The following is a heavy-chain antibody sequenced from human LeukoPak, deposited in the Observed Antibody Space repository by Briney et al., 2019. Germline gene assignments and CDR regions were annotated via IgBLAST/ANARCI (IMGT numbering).Heavy chain of an antibody. CDR1: GYTFTKYG. CDR3: SRGDSSGYYYSYYYGMDV. Sequence: ASVKVSCKASGYTFTKYGISWARLAPGQGLEWMGWISAYNGNTNYAQKLQGRVTMTTDTSTSTAYMELRGLRSEDTAVYYCSRGDSSGYYYSYYYGMDVWGQGTTVTVSS. V-gene: IGHV1-18*01. CDR2: ISAYNGNT. J-gene: IGHJ6*02. D-gene: IGHD3-22*01.